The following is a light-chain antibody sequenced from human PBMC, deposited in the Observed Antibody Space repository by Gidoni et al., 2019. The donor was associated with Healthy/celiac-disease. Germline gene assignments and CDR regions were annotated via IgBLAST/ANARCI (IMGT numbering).Light chain of an antibody. CDR2: QDS. CDR3: QAWDSSTVV. V-gene: IGLV3-1*01. CDR1: KLGDKY. J-gene: IGLJ2*01. Sequence: SYELTQPHSVSVSPGQPASITCSGDKLGDKYACWYQQKPGQSPVLVIYQDSKRPSGIPERFSGSNSGNTATLTISGTQAMDEADYYCQAWDSSTVVFGGGTKLTVL.